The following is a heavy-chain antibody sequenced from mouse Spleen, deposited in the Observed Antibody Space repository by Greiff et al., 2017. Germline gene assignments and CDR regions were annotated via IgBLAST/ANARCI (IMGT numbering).Heavy chain of an antibody. V-gene: IGHV5-17*02. CDR2: ISSGSSTI. J-gene: IGHJ4*01. Sequence: EVMLVESGGGLVQPGGSRKLSCAASGFTFSSFGMHWVRQAPEKGLEWVAYISSGSSTIYYADTVKGRFTISRDNPKNTLFLQMTSLRSEDTAMYYCAREDVDYAMDYWGQGTSVTVSS. CDR1: GFTFSSFG. CDR3: AREDVDYAMDY.